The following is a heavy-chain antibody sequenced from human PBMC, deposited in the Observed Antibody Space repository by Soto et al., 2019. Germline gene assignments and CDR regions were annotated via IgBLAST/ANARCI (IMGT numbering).Heavy chain of an antibody. Sequence: EVQLVESGGGLVKPGGSLRLSCAASGFTFSTCSMNWVRQAPGKGLEWVSSISSSSSNIYYADSVQGRFTSSGDNAKNSQDLQMNSLRAEDTAVYYCARDNGYDAATLDYWGQGTLVTVSS. CDR1: GFTFSTCS. D-gene: IGHD5-12*01. CDR3: ARDNGYDAATLDY. V-gene: IGHV3-21*02. J-gene: IGHJ4*02. CDR2: ISSSSSNI.